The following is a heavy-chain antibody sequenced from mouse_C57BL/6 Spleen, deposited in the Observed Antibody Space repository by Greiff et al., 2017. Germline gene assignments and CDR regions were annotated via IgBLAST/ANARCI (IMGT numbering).Heavy chain of an antibody. CDR1: GYSITSGYY. J-gene: IGHJ2*01. D-gene: IGHD1-1*01. CDR3: ARGGNYYSGSSYGFDY. Sequence: EVQLQESGPGLVKPSQSLSLTCSVTGYSITSGYYWNWIRQFPGNKLEWMGYISYDGSNKYNPSLKNRISITRDTSKNQFVLKLNSVTTEDTATYYCARGGNYYSGSSYGFDYWGQGTTLTVSS. V-gene: IGHV3-6*01. CDR2: ISYDGSN.